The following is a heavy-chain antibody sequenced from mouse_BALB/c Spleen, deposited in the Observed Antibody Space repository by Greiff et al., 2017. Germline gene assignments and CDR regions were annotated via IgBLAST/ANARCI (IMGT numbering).Heavy chain of an antibody. CDR3: ARTWGTAHWYFDV. CDR2: ISSGGST. J-gene: IGHJ1*01. D-gene: IGHD1-2*01. V-gene: IGHV5-6-5*01. CDR1: GFTFSSYA. Sequence: EVKLVESGGGLVKPGGSLKLSCAASGFTFSSYAMSWVRQTPEKRLEWVASISSGGSTYYPDSVKGRFTISRDNARNILYLQMSSLRSEDTAMYYCARTWGTAHWYFDVWGAGTTVTVSS.